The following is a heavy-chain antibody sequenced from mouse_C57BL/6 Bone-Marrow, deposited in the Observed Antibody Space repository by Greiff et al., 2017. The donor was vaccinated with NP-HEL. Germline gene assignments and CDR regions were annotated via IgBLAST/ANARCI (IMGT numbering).Heavy chain of an antibody. CDR2: INPNNGGT. J-gene: IGHJ4*01. CDR3: ARPGYYSMDY. CDR1: GYTFTDYN. V-gene: IGHV1-18*01. Sequence: EVQLQQSGPELVKPGASVKIPCKASGYTFTDYNMDWVKQSHGKSLEWIGDINPNNGGTIYNQKFKGKATLTVDKSSSTAYMELRSLTSDDTAVYYCARPGYYSMDYWGQGTSVTVSS.